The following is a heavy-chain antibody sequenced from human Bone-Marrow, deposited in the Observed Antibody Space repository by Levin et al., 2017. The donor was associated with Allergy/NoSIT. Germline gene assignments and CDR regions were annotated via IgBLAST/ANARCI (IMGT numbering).Heavy chain of an antibody. V-gene: IGHV4-59*08. D-gene: IGHD2-21*02. J-gene: IGHJ5*02. Sequence: SETLSLTCTVSGDSMNTSFWTWIRQPPGKGLEYIGYIYYSGATNYDPSLETRATISVDTSRNRISLNLDSVTAADTAVYYCASGRLKRHCSPDGCYSTHGGWFDPWGPGILVTVSP. CDR2: IYYSGAT. CDR3: ASGRLKRHCSPDGCYSTHGGWFDP. CDR1: GDSMNTSF.